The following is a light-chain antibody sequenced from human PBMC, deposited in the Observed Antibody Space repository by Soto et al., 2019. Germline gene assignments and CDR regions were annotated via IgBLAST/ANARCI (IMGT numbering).Light chain of an antibody. CDR2: DVS. CDR3: SSYTRSSTLVV. J-gene: IGLJ2*01. V-gene: IGLV2-14*01. Sequence: QSVLTQPASVSGSPGQSITISCTGTSSDVGGYNYVSWYQQHPGKAPKLMIYDVSNRPSGVSNRFSGSKSGNTASLTISGLKAEDGADYYCSSYTRSSTLVVFGGGTKLTVL. CDR1: SSDVGGYNY.